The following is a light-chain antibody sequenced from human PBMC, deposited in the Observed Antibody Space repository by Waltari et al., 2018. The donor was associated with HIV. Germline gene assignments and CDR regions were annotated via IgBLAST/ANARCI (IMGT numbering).Light chain of an antibody. V-gene: IGKV3-20*01. Sequence: EIVLTQSPGTLSLSPGERVTLSCRASQSFANNYLAWYQQKPGQAPRLLIYGGSNRATGIPDRVSGGGSGTDFSLTISRLEPEDFGVYFCHQFSDAPLTFGGGTKVEIK. CDR1: QSFANNY. CDR2: GGS. J-gene: IGKJ4*01. CDR3: HQFSDAPLT.